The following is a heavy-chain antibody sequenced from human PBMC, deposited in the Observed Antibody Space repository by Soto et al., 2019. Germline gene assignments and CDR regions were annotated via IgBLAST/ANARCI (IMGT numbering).Heavy chain of an antibody. D-gene: IGHD3-22*01. CDR2: IRSKAYGGTT. J-gene: IGHJ5*02. V-gene: IGHV3-49*04. Sequence: GGSLRLSCTASGSTFGDYATSWVRQAPGKGLEWVGFIRSKAYGGTTEYAASVKGRFTISRDDSKSIAYLQMNSLKTEDTAVYYCTRDTPKGDYYDSSGYTWGQGTLVTVSS. CDR3: TRDTPKGDYYDSSGYT. CDR1: GSTFGDYA.